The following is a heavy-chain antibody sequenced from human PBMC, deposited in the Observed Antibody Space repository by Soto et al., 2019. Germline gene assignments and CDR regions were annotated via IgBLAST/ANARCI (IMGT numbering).Heavy chain of an antibody. D-gene: IGHD2-2*01. J-gene: IGHJ3*02. CDR1: GYTFTGYY. Sequence: ASVKVSCTASGYTFTGYYMHWVRQAPGQGLEWMGWINPNSGGTNYAQKFQGWVTMTRDTSISTAYMELSRLRSDDTAVYYCARGGVVPAAHDAFDIWGQGTMVTVSS. CDR2: INPNSGGT. V-gene: IGHV1-2*04. CDR3: ARGGVVPAAHDAFDI.